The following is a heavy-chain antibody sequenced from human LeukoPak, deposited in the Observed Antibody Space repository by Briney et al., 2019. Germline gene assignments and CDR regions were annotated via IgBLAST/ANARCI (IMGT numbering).Heavy chain of an antibody. J-gene: IGHJ4*02. CDR2: ITSGFTP. CDR3: AKDYSDSRVGDVFFEY. D-gene: IGHD1-26*01. Sequence: PGGSLSLSCAASGLTFSSYAVSWVRQAPGKGLEWVSGITSGFTPHYADSVKGRFTISRDNSKNTFHLQMNSLRAEDTAVYYCAKDYSDSRVGDVFFEYWGQGTLVTVSS. CDR1: GLTFSSYA. V-gene: IGHV3-23*01.